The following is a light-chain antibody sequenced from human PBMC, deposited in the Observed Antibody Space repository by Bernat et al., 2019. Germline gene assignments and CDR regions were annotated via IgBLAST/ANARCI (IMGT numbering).Light chain of an antibody. Sequence: DIQMTQSASSLSASVGDRVTVTCRASQSIGIYLNWYQQKPGKAPKLMIYAASTLQSGVQSRFSGSGSGTDFTLTISSLQPEDFATYYCQQSYSTLSWTFGQGTKVEVK. CDR1: QSIGIY. CDR3: QQSYSTLSWT. CDR2: AAS. J-gene: IGKJ1*01. V-gene: IGKV1-39*01.